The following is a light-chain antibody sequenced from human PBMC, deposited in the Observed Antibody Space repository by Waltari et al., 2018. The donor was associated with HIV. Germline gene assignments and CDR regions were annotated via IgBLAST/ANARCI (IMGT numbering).Light chain of an antibody. Sequence: SYVLAQPPSVSVAPGKTARITCGGNNLGSKSVHWYQQKPGRAPVVVIYYDSDRPSGIPERFSGSNSGNTATLTISRVEAGDEADYYCQVWDSSSDAYVFGTGTKVTVL. V-gene: IGLV3-21*04. CDR3: QVWDSSSDAYV. CDR2: YDS. CDR1: NLGSKS. J-gene: IGLJ1*01.